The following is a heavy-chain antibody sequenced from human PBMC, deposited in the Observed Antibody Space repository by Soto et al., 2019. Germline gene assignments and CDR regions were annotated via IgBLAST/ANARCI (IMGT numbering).Heavy chain of an antibody. D-gene: IGHD3-3*02. CDR3: ARYIFGQGFKA. V-gene: IGHV1-8*01. CDR1: GDTFTNFD. J-gene: IGHJ5*02. CDR2: MRADSGHS. Sequence: QVQLVQPGTEVRKPGASVKVSCETSGDTFTNFDLNWVRQASGQGLEWIGWMRADSGHSGHARKFQGRVSMTRDTPRRTAYMELSSLKAEDTAVYYCARYIFGQGFKAWGQGTLVFVSS.